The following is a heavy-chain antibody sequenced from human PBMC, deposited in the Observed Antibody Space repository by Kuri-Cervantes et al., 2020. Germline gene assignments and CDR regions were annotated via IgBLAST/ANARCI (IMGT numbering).Heavy chain of an antibody. J-gene: IGHJ4*02. Sequence: GESLKISCAASGFTFSDYYMSWIRQAPGKGLEWVASISPXSSTTYYADSVRGRFTISRDNAKNSLYLQMNGLRDEDTALXYCARDYPXLSSSWLDYWGQGTLVTVSS. D-gene: IGHD6-13*01. CDR1: GFTFSDYY. V-gene: IGHV3-11*04. CDR2: ISPXSSTT. CDR3: ARDYPXLSSSWLDY.